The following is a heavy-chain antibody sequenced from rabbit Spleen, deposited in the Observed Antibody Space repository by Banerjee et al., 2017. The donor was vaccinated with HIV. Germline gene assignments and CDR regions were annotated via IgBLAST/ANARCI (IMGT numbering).Heavy chain of an antibody. CDR2: IDVAKYGTT. J-gene: IGHJ4*01. V-gene: IGHV1S40*01. D-gene: IGHD4-1*01. Sequence: QSLEESGGDLVKPGASLALTCKASGLDFSSRYWICWVRQAPGKGLEWIACIDVAKYGTTYYASWARGRFTISKTSSTTVTLQMTSLAVADTATYFCARETSSGWGVVLYYFSLWGPGTLVTV. CDR1: GLDFSSRYW. CDR3: ARETSSGWGVVLYYFSL.